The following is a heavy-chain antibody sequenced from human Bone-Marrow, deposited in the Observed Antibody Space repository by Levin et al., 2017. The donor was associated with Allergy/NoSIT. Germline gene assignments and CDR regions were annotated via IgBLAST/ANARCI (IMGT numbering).Heavy chain of an antibody. V-gene: IGHV4-30-2*01. CDR2: IHHSGST. CDR3: ARGGAARHHLDY. CDR1: GDSISSGSYS. Sequence: PSETLSLTCAVSGDSISSGSYSWSWIRQPPGKGLEWIGYIHHSGSTYYKSSLKSRVIMSADWSKSQFSLRLTSVTAADTAVYYCARGGAARHHLDYWGQGALVTVSS. J-gene: IGHJ4*02. D-gene: IGHD6-6*01.